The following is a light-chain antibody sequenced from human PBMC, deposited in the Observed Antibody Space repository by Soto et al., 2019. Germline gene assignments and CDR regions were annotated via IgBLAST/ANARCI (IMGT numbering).Light chain of an antibody. CDR2: WAS. Sequence: DIVMTQSPDSLAVSLGERATINCKSSQNLLYSSNNKNYLAWYQQTPGQPPKLLIYWASTRESGVPDRFSGSGSGTDFTLTISSLQAEDVAVYYCHQYYRTPQTFGQGTKVEIK. V-gene: IGKV4-1*01. CDR3: HQYYRTPQT. J-gene: IGKJ1*01. CDR1: QNLLYSSNNKNY.